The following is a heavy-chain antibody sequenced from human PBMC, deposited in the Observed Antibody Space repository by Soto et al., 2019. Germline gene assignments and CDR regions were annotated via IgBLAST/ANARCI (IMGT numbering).Heavy chain of an antibody. CDR1: GGTFSSYA. Sequence: XVKVSCKASGGTFSSYAISWVRHAPGQGLEWMGWISAYNGNTNYAQKLQGRVTMTTDTSTSTAYMELRSLRSDDTAVYYCARGSLDWNYVFDYWGQGTLVTVSS. D-gene: IGHD1-7*01. CDR3: ARGSLDWNYVFDY. J-gene: IGHJ4*02. CDR2: ISAYNGNT. V-gene: IGHV1-18*01.